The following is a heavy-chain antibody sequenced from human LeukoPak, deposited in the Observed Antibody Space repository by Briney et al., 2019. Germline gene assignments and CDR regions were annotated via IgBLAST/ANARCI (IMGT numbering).Heavy chain of an antibody. V-gene: IGHV4-30-4*01. Sequence: SETLSLNCTVSGGSISSGDYYWSWIRQPPGKGLEWIAYMYYSGSTYYNPSLKSRVTMSADTSKNQLSLKLSSVTAADTAVYYCARPYYYDSRIDPWGQGILLTVS. CDR2: MYYSGST. CDR3: ARPYYYDSRIDP. CDR1: GGSISSGDYY. D-gene: IGHD3-22*01. J-gene: IGHJ5*02.